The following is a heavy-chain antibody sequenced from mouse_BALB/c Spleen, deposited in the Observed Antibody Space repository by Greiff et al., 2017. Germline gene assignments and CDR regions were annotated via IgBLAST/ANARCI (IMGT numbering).Heavy chain of an antibody. CDR3: AREVRIYGAMDY. D-gene: IGHD2-14*01. CDR1: GYSITSGYS. V-gene: IGHV3-1*02. Sequence: EVQLQESGPDLVKPSQSLSLTCTVTGYSITSGYSWPWIRQFPGNKLEWMGYIHYSGSTNYNPSLKSRISITRDTSKNQFFLQLNSVTTEDTATYYCAREVRIYGAMDYWGQGTSVTVSS. CDR2: IHYSGST. J-gene: IGHJ4*01.